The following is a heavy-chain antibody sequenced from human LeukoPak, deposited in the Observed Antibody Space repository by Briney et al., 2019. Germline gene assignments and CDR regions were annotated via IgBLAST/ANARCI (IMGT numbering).Heavy chain of an antibody. CDR2: IYYSGST. D-gene: IGHD2-8*02. V-gene: IGHV4-39*07. J-gene: IGHJ4*02. CDR3: ARGYWFYFDY. CDR1: GGSINTNNYY. Sequence: SETLSLTCTVSGGSINTNNYYWGWIRQPPGKGLEWIGSIYYSGSTYYNPSLKSRVTISADTSKNQFSLKLSSVTATDTAVYYCARGYWFYFDYWGQGTLVTVFS.